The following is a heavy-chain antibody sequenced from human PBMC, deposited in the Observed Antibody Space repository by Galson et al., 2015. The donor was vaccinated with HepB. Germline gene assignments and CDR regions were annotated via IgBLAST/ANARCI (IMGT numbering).Heavy chain of an antibody. V-gene: IGHV3-15*01. Sequence: SLRLSCAASGITFRRAWMTWVRQTPGKGLEWVGRIKDRGDGGTTDYAAPVEGRFIISRDDSKNTLYPQMNSLETEDTAVYYCTTVRYDWSDNADYWGRGTLVTVSS. CDR2: IKDRGDGGTT. CDR3: TTVRYDWSDNADY. CDR1: GITFRRAW. D-gene: IGHD3-22*01. J-gene: IGHJ4*02.